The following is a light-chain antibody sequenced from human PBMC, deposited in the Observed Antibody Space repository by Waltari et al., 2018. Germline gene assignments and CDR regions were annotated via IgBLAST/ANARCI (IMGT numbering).Light chain of an antibody. J-gene: IGKJ1*01. V-gene: IGKV3-20*01. Sequence: EIVLTQSPGTLSLSPGERATLSCRASQSVSRFLAWYQQKPGQAPRLLIYDASSRATGIPDRCSGSGSGTDCSLTISRLEPEDLAVYYCQKYGSLPSTFGQGTKVEIK. CDR1: QSVSRF. CDR2: DAS. CDR3: QKYGSLPST.